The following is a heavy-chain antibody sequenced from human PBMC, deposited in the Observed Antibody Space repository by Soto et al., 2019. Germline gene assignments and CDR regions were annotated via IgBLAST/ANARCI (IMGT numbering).Heavy chain of an antibody. D-gene: IGHD5-12*01. CDR2: MNPNSGNT. J-gene: IGHJ4*02. Sequence: QVPLVQSGAEVKKPGASVKVSCKASGYTFTSYDINWVRQATGQGLEWMGWMNPNSGNTGYAQKFQGRVTMTRNTTISTAYMELSSLRSEDTAVYYCASRGLLTPGFDYWGQGTLVTVSS. V-gene: IGHV1-8*01. CDR1: GYTFTSYD. CDR3: ASRGLLTPGFDY.